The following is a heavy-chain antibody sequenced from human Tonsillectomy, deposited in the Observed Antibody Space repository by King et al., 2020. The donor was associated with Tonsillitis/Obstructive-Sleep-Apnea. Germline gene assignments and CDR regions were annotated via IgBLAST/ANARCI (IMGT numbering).Heavy chain of an antibody. CDR2: ISGGGGRQ. D-gene: IGHD6-13*01. J-gene: IGHJ4*02. V-gene: IGHV3-23*04. Sequence: VQLVESGGGLVQPGGSLRLSCAASGFPFISYALSWVRQAPGKGLECVSAISGGGGRQYYADSVKGRLTISRDNYKNTLYLQMNSLRAEDTAVYYCAKDHGIAADGCFDYWGQGTLVTVSS. CDR1: GFPFISYA. CDR3: AKDHGIAADGCFDY.